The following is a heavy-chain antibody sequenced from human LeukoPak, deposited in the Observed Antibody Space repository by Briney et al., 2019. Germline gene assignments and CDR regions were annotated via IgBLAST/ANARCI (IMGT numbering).Heavy chain of an antibody. CDR2: ISGSGGST. J-gene: IGHJ6*02. CDR1: GFTFSSYA. Sequence: QPGGSLRLSCAASGFTFSSYAMSWVRQAPGKGLEWVSAISGSGGSTYYADSVKGRFTISRDNSKNTLYLQMNSLRAEDTAVYYCAKTHGSGSYIPNYGMDVWGQGTTVTVSS. CDR3: AKTHGSGSYIPNYGMDV. V-gene: IGHV3-23*01. D-gene: IGHD3-10*01.